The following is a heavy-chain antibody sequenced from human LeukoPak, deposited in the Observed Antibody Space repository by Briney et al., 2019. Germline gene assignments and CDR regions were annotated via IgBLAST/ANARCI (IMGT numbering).Heavy chain of an antibody. Sequence: SETLSLTCTVSGGSISTSSYYWGWVRQPPGKGLEWIGNIFYSGSTYYSPSLKSRVTISLDTSRNQSSLKLNSVTAADTAVYYCAREDNPWLVTHPMCHFDYWGQGTLVTVSS. J-gene: IGHJ4*02. D-gene: IGHD6-19*01. V-gene: IGHV4-39*07. CDR1: GGSISTSSYY. CDR3: AREDNPWLVTHPMCHFDY. CDR2: IFYSGST.